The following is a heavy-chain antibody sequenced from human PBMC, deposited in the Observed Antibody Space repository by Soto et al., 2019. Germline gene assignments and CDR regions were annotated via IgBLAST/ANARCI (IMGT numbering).Heavy chain of an antibody. V-gene: IGHV4-34*01. J-gene: IGHJ6*02. CDR3: ARVVGAYYDILTGYSNYYYGMDV. D-gene: IGHD3-9*01. Sequence: SETLSLTCAVYGGSFSCYYWSWIRQPPGKGLEWIGEINHSGSTNYNPSLKSRVTISVDTSKNQFSLKLSSVTAADTAVYYCARVVGAYYDILTGYSNYYYGMDVWGQGTTVTVSS. CDR1: GGSFSCYY. CDR2: INHSGST.